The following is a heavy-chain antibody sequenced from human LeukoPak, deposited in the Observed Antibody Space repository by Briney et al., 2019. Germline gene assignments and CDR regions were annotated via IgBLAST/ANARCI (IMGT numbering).Heavy chain of an antibody. J-gene: IGHJ4*02. CDR2: IYTSGST. Sequence: SETLSLTCTVSGGSISSYYWSWIRQPAGTGLEWIGRIYTSGSTNYNPSLKSRVTISVDTSKNQFSLKLSSVTAADTAVYYCARGSRITMVRGVISSSYFDYWGQGTLVTVSS. D-gene: IGHD3-10*01. V-gene: IGHV4-4*07. CDR3: ARGSRITMVRGVISSSYFDY. CDR1: GGSISSYY.